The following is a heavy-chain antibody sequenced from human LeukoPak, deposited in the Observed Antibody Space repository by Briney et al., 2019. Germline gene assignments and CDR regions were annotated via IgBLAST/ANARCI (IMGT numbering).Heavy chain of an antibody. CDR1: SGSINTYY. D-gene: IGHD4-17*01. CDR2: INYSGST. V-gene: IGHV4-59*01. J-gene: IGHJ4*02. Sequence: PSETLSLTCTVSSGSINTYYWSWLRQPPGKGLEWIGYINYSGSTNYNPSLKSRVTISLDTSKFQFSLKVPSVTAADTAVYYCARAGRAGDYGYYFDYWGRGMLVTVSS. CDR3: ARAGRAGDYGYYFDY.